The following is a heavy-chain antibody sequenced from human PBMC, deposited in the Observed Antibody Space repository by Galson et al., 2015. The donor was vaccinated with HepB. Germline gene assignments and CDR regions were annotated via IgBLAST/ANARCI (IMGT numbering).Heavy chain of an antibody. V-gene: IGHV1-46*01. CDR2: INPSGGST. Sequence: SVKVSCKASGYTFTSYYMHWVRQAPGQGLEWMGIINPSGGSTSYAQKFQGRVTMTRDTSTSTVYMELSSLRSEDTAVFYCARDRGQWVRAFDIWGQGTMVTVSS. D-gene: IGHD6-19*01. J-gene: IGHJ3*02. CDR1: GYTFTSYY. CDR3: ARDRGQWVRAFDI.